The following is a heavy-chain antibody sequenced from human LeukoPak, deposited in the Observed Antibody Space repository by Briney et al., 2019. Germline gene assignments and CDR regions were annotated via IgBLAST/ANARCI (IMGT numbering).Heavy chain of an antibody. CDR2: ISWNSGSI. D-gene: IGHD1-26*01. Sequence: GGSLRLSCAASGFTFDDYAMHWVRQAPGKGLEWVSGISWNSGSIGYADSVKGRFTISRDNAKNSLYLQMNSLRAEDTALYYCAKVKEWELRGHFDYWGQGTLVTVSS. CDR1: GFTFDDYA. CDR3: AKVKEWELRGHFDY. V-gene: IGHV3-9*01. J-gene: IGHJ4*02.